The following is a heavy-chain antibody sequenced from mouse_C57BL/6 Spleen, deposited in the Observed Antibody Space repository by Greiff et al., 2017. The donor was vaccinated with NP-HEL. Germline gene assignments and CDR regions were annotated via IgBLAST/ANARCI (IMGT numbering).Heavy chain of an antibody. CDR3: GRRGQLRPDSYAMDY. CDR2: IYPGSGNT. Sequence: QVQLKESGPELVKPGASVKISCKASGYSFTSYYIHWVKQRPGQGLEWIGWIYPGSGNTKYNEKFKGKATLTADTSSSTAYMQLSSLTSEDAAVYSCGRRGQLRPDSYAMDYWGQGTSVTVSS. D-gene: IGHD3-2*02. V-gene: IGHV1-66*01. CDR1: GYSFTSYY. J-gene: IGHJ4*01.